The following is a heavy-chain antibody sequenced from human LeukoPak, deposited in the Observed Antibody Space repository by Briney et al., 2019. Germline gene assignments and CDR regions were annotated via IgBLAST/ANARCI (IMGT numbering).Heavy chain of an antibody. CDR2: INQYGSEE. D-gene: IGHD2-15*01. CDR1: GFTFSSYW. J-gene: IGHJ4*02. Sequence: GGSLRLSWAASGFTFSSYWMSWVRQAPGKGLEWVANINQYGSEEYYVDSVKGRFTISRDNAKNSLYLQMKSLRAEDTAVYYCARYCSGGSCFDYWGQGTLVTVSS. V-gene: IGHV3-7*03. CDR3: ARYCSGGSCFDY.